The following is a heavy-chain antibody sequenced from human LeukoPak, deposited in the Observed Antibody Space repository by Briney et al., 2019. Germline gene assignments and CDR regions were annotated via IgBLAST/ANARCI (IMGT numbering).Heavy chain of an antibody. V-gene: IGHV3-30*02. J-gene: IGHJ4*02. CDR2: IRYDGSNK. CDR1: GFTFSSYG. CDR3: AKDGGLTTEEFHFDY. D-gene: IGHD4-17*01. Sequence: GGSLRLSCAASGFTFSSYGMHWVRQAPGKGLEWVAFIRYDGSNKYYADSVKGRFTISRDNSKNTLYLQMNSLRAEDTAVYYCAKDGGLTTEEFHFDYWGQGTLVTVFS.